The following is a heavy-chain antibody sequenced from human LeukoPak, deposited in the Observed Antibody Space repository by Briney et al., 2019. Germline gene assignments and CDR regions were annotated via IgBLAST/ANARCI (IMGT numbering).Heavy chain of an antibody. CDR2: ISGSGGST. Sequence: GGSLRLSCAASGFTFSSYAMSWVRQAPGKGLEWVSLISGSGGSTYYADSVKGRFTISRDNSKNTLYLQMNSLRADDTAVYYCARDLLGRPYYYGMDVWGQGTTVTVSS. J-gene: IGHJ6*02. CDR1: GFTFSSYA. CDR3: ARDLLGRPYYYGMDV. V-gene: IGHV3-23*01. D-gene: IGHD1-26*01.